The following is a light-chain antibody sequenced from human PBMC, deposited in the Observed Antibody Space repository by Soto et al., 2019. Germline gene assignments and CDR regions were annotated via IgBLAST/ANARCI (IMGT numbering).Light chain of an antibody. Sequence: IHMTDAPSSLSASVLYRVTITFLASQSISTYLNWYQHKPGKAPKVLIYAVSSLQSGVPSRFSGSGSGTDFTLTISSLQPEDFATYYCQQYASSPLTFGGGTKVDIK. V-gene: IGKV1-39*01. CDR2: AVS. CDR1: QSISTY. J-gene: IGKJ4*01. CDR3: QQYASSPLT.